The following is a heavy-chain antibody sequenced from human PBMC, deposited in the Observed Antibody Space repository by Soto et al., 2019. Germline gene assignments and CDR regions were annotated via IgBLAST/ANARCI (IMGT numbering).Heavy chain of an antibody. V-gene: IGHV1-69*04. CDR1: GATLKNYV. J-gene: IGHJ5*02. CDR2: IIPFLGIP. Sequence: ASVKVSCKASGATLKNYVISWVRQAPGRGLEWMGRIIPFLGIPNYAQKFQDRITIIADKSTSTVYMDLSALRSEDTAVYYCASHYASGTNDNYFDPWGQGTLVTVSS. D-gene: IGHD3-10*01. CDR3: ASHYASGTNDNYFDP.